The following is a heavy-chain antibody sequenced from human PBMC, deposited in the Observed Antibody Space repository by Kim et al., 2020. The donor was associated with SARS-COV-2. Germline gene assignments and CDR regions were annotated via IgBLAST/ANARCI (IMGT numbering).Heavy chain of an antibody. D-gene: IGHD7-27*01. V-gene: IGHV3-72*01. Sequence: GGSLRLSCAASGFTFSDHYMDWVRQAPGKGLEWVGRSRDKGHRYTTEYAASVKGRFTISRDDSKNSLYLQMNSLKTEDTAVYYCTRLTGSSGFEYWGQGT. J-gene: IGHJ4*02. CDR1: GFTFSDHY. CDR2: SRDKGHRYTT. CDR3: TRLTGSSGFEY.